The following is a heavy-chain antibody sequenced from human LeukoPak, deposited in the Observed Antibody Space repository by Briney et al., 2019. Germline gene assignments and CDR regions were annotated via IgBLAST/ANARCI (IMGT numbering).Heavy chain of an antibody. J-gene: IGHJ5*02. Sequence: PETLSLTCTVSGGSIIRSNLYYWAWIRQPPGKGLGWIGNIYYSGSTYYNPSLKSRVTMSVDTSKNQFSLKLTSVTTADTAVYYCARSYGSGRLHNWLDPWGQGTLVTVSS. CDR2: IYYSGST. CDR3: ARSYGSGRLHNWLDP. CDR1: GGSIIRSNLYY. V-gene: IGHV4-39*01. D-gene: IGHD3-10*01.